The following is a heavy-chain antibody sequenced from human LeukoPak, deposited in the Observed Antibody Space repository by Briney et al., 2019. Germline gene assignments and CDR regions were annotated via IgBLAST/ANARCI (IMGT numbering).Heavy chain of an antibody. CDR3: ARVTGPTSTMVRGVIILAFDY. Sequence: GGSLRLSCAASGFTVSSNYMSWVRQAPGKGLEWVSVIYSGGSTHYADSVKGRFTISRDNSKNTLYLQMNSLRAEDTAVYYCARVTGPTSTMVRGVIILAFDYWGQGTLVTVSS. J-gene: IGHJ4*02. D-gene: IGHD3-10*01. V-gene: IGHV3-53*01. CDR2: IYSGGST. CDR1: GFTVSSNY.